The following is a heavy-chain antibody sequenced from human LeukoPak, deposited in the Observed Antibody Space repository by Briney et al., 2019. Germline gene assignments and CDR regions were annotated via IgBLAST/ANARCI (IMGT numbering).Heavy chain of an antibody. CDR1: GFSISSYE. Sequence: PGGSLRLTCAASGFSISSYEMNWVRQAPGKGLEWLSHTSNSGSTIWYADSVKGRFTISRDNAKNSLYLQMNSLRAEDTAVYYCARVELAPYYYYMDVWGKGTTVTVSS. CDR3: ARVELAPYYYYMDV. CDR2: TSNSGSTI. J-gene: IGHJ6*03. D-gene: IGHD1-7*01. V-gene: IGHV3-48*03.